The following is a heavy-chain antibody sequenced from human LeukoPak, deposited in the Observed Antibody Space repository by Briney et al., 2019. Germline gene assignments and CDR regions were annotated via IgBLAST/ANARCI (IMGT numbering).Heavy chain of an antibody. CDR1: GGSIGSYY. Sequence: SETLSLTCTVSGGSIGSYYWSWIRQPPGKGLEWIGYIYNSGSTNYSPSLKSRVSISVDTPKNQFSLRLSSVTAADTAVYYCARPSRDGYRYTFDYWGQGILVIVSS. D-gene: IGHD5-24*01. J-gene: IGHJ4*02. V-gene: IGHV4-59*01. CDR3: ARPSRDGYRYTFDY. CDR2: IYNSGST.